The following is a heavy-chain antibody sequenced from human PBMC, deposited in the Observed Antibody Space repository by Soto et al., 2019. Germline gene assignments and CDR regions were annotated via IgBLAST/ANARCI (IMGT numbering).Heavy chain of an antibody. D-gene: IGHD6-19*01. CDR3: VRSDGRLGH. V-gene: IGHV3-74*01. J-gene: IGHJ4*02. CDR1: GFTFSNSY. CDR2: IVSDGSST. Sequence: PGGSLRLSCAASGFTFSNSYMHWVRQAPGKGLVWVSRIVSDGSSTVYADSVKGRFTVSRDNAKSTLYLQMNSLRAEDTAVYYCVRSDGRLGHWGKGTRVTVAS.